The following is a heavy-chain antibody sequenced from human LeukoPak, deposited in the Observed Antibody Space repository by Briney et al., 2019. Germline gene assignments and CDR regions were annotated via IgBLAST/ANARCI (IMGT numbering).Heavy chain of an antibody. V-gene: IGHV4-59*01. Sequence: PSETLSLTCTVSGGSISSYYWSWTRQPPGKGLEWIGYIYYSGSTNYNPSLKSRVTISVDTSKNQFSLKLSSVTAADTAVYYCARDPNPSGWYSGAFDIWGQGTMVTVSS. CDR3: ARDPNPSGWYSGAFDI. CDR2: IYYSGST. CDR1: GGSISSYY. D-gene: IGHD6-19*01. J-gene: IGHJ3*02.